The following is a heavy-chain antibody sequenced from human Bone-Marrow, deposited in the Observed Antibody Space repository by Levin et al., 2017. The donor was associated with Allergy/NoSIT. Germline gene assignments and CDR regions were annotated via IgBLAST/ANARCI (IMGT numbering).Heavy chain of an antibody. Sequence: SETLSLTCIVSGASMDTHDWAWIRQPPGKGLDWIGHGYHTGTTNYNPSLYRRATISVDTSKNQFSLNLSSVTAADTAVYYCARFVKSITSYFDYWGPGMKVTVSS. J-gene: IGHJ4*02. CDR3: ARFVKSITSYFDY. CDR2: GYHTGTT. D-gene: IGHD6-6*01. V-gene: IGHV4-59*11. CDR1: GASMDTHD.